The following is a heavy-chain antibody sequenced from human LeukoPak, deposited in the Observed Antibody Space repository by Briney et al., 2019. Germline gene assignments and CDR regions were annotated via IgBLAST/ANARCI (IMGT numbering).Heavy chain of an antibody. J-gene: IGHJ4*02. Sequence: PGGSLRLSCAASGFTFSIYAMSWVRQAPGKGLEWVAAVSGSASDTNYADSVKGRFTISRDNSKNTLYLQMNSLRAEDTAVYYCAKGFDHWGQGTLVTVSS. V-gene: IGHV3-23*01. CDR2: VSGSASDT. CDR1: GFTFSIYA. CDR3: AKGFDH.